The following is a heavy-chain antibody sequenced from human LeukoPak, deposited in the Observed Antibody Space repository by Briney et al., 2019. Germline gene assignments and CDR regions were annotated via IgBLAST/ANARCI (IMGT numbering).Heavy chain of an antibody. J-gene: IGHJ6*03. V-gene: IGHV3-11*01. Sequence: GGSLRLSCAASGFTFSDYYMSWIRQAPGKGLEWVSYISSSGSTIYYADSVKGRFTISRDNAKNSLYLQMNSLRAEDTAAYYCARVYSSGWYPPYYYYYMDVWGKGTTVTVSS. CDR2: ISSSGSTI. CDR3: ARVYSSGWYPPYYYYYMDV. D-gene: IGHD6-19*01. CDR1: GFTFSDYY.